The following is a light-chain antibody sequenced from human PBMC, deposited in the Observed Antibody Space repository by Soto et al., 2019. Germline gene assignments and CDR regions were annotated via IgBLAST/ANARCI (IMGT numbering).Light chain of an antibody. CDR2: EGS. J-gene: IGLJ1*01. CDR1: SSDVGSYNL. Sequence: ALTQPASVSGSPGQSITISCTGTSSDVGSYNLVSWYQQHPGKAPKLMIYEGSKRPSGVSNRFSGSKSGNAASLTISGLQAEDEADYYCCSYAGSSTDVFGTGTKVTVL. V-gene: IGLV2-23*01. CDR3: CSYAGSSTDV.